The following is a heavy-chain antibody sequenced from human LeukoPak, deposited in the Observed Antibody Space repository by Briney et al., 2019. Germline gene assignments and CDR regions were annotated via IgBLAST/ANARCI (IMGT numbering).Heavy chain of an antibody. CDR2: ISSSSSTR. V-gene: IGHV3-48*01. CDR1: GFTFSSYS. CDR3: AGSYGGPDY. J-gene: IGHJ4*02. Sequence: GGSLRLSCAASGFTFSSYSMNWVRQAPGKGLEWVSYISSSSSTRYYADSVKGRFTISRDNAKNSLYLQMNSLRAEDTAVYYCAGSYGGPDYWGQGTLVTVSS. D-gene: IGHD1-26*01.